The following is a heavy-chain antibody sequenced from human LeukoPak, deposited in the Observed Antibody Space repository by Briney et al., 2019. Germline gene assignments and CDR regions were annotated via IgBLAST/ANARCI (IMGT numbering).Heavy chain of an antibody. CDR2: IRTTGDT. J-gene: IGHJ2*01. CDR3: ARGVSYYYDNSGHPGWYFDL. D-gene: IGHD3-22*01. V-gene: IGHV3-13*01. Sequence: PGVPLRLSCAVSGFTFNYYDMHWVRQAPGKRLEWVSAIRTTGDTHYPDSVKGRFAMSREDAKNSVHLQMNTLRAGDTAVYYCARGVSYYYDNSGHPGWYFDLWGRGTLVTVSS. CDR1: GFTFNYYD.